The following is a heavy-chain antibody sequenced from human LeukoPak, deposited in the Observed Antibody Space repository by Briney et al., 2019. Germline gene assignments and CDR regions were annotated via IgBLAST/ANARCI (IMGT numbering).Heavy chain of an antibody. CDR1: GGSISSGSYY. Sequence: SETLSLTCTVSGGSISSGSYYWGWIRQPAGKGLEWIGRIYTSGSTNYNPSLKSRVTISVDTSKNQFSLKLSSVTAADTAVYYCARGHSSSWSTDAFDIWGQGTMVTVSS. CDR3: ARGHSSSWSTDAFDI. V-gene: IGHV4-61*02. D-gene: IGHD6-13*01. J-gene: IGHJ3*02. CDR2: IYTSGST.